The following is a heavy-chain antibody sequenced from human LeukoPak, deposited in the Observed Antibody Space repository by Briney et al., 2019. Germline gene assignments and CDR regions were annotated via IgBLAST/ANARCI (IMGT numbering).Heavy chain of an antibody. CDR2: IKGDGSST. Sequence: GGSLRLSCAASGFTFSDYYMSWIRQAPGKGLVWVARIKGDGSSTIYADSVKGRFTISRDNPKNTLYLQTSSLRAEDTAVYYCARASTTVPNLLDHWGRGTLVTVSS. CDR3: ARASTTVPNLLDH. J-gene: IGHJ4*02. CDR1: GFTFSDYY. V-gene: IGHV3-74*01. D-gene: IGHD4-17*01.